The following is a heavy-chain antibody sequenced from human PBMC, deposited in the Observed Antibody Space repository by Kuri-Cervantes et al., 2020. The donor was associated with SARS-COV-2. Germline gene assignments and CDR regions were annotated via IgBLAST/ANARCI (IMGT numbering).Heavy chain of an antibody. CDR2: ITWDGGST. V-gene: IGHV3-43D*03. J-gene: IGHJ6*03. CDR1: GFTLDDYG. D-gene: IGHD5-12*01. Sequence: GGSLRLSCAASGFTLDDYGMYWVRQAPGKGLEWVSCITWDGGSTFYADSVKGRFTMSRDSSKNSLYLQVNSLRAEDTAVYYCAKESSAYAHGYYYMDVWGKGTTVTVSS. CDR3: AKESSAYAHGYYYMDV.